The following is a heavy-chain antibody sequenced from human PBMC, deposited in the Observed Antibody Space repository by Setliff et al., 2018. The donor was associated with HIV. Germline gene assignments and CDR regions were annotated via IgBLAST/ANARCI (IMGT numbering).Heavy chain of an antibody. Sequence: PGGSLRLSCAASGFTFSDYYMTWIRQAPGKGLEWVSYITGGGDTINYADSVKGRFTISRDNAKNSLFLQMNSLRVEDTAVYYCARANYGFDYWGQGTLVTAPQ. CDR1: GFTFSDYY. D-gene: IGHD4-17*01. CDR2: ITGGGDTI. J-gene: IGHJ4*02. V-gene: IGHV3-11*04. CDR3: ARANYGFDY.